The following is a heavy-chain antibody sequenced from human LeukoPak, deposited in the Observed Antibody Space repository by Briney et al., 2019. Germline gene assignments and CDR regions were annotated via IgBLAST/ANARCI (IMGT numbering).Heavy chain of an antibody. CDR2: IYYSGST. D-gene: IGHD3-9*01. CDR3: ARNPAYYDILPGYYASGYFDY. Sequence: SETLSLTCTVSGYSISSGYYWGWIRQPPGKGLEWIGYIYYSGSTNYNPSLKSRVTISVDTSKNQFSLKLSSVTAADTAVYYCARNPAYYDILPGYYASGYFDYWGQGTLVTVSS. CDR1: GYSISSGYY. J-gene: IGHJ4*02. V-gene: IGHV4-61*01.